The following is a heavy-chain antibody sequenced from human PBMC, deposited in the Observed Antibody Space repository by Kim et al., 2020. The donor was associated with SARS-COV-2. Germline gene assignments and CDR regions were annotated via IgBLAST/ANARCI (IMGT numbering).Heavy chain of an antibody. Sequence: SGPTLVNPTQTLTLTCTFSWFSLSTSGMCVSWIRQPPGKALERLAGIVWDDDKYYSTSLKTRLTISKDTSKNQVVLPMTNMDPVDTATYYCTRVCPWEVVRDAYGDSWGQGTLVTVSS. D-gene: IGHD4-17*01. CDR2: IVWDDDK. J-gene: IGHJ4*03. V-gene: IGHV2-70*11. CDR3: TRVCPWEVVRDAYGDS. CDR1: WFSLSTSGMC.